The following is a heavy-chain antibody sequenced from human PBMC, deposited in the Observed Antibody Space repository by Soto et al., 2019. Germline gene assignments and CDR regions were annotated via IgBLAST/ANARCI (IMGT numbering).Heavy chain of an antibody. D-gene: IGHD2-15*01. V-gene: IGHV4-34*01. CDR1: GGSFSAYY. CDR3: VRGLRYSGMDV. Sequence: QVQLQQWGAGLLKPSETLSLTCAVNGGSFSAYYWTWIRQPPGRGLEWIGEIDHSASTNYTPSLESRVTISIATAKNRCSLSVTSVTAAHTAAYYCVRGLRYSGMDVWGQGTTVTVS. J-gene: IGHJ6*02. CDR2: IDHSAST.